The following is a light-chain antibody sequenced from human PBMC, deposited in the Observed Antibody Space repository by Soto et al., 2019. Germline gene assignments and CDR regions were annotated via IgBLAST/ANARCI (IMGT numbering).Light chain of an antibody. Sequence: EIVLTQSPATLSLSPGARATLSCRASQSVSSYLAWYQQKPGQAPRLLIYDASTRATGVPARFSGSGSGTDFTLTLSRLEPEDFAVYYCQQRSNWSLTFGGRTKVEIK. V-gene: IGKV3-11*01. CDR2: DAS. J-gene: IGKJ4*01. CDR3: QQRSNWSLT. CDR1: QSVSSY.